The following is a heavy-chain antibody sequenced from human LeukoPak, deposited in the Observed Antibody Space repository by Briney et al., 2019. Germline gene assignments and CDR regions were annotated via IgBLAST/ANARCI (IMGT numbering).Heavy chain of an antibody. J-gene: IGHJ4*02. CDR1: GFTFSDYY. D-gene: IGHD1-1*01. V-gene: IGHV3-11*01. CDR2: IGGSGTSI. Sequence: PGGSLRLSCAASGFTFSDYYMSWIRQAPGKGLEWVSYIGGSGTSIYSADSVKGRFTISRDNAENSLYLQMNSLRAEDTAVYYCARGARLDTQNECRLDYWGQGTLVTVSS. CDR3: ARGARLDTQNECRLDY.